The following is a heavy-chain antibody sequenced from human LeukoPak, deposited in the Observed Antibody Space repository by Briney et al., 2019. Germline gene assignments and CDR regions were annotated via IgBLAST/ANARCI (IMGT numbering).Heavy chain of an antibody. CDR2: ISYDGSNK. Sequence: PGRSLRLSCAASGFTFSSYAMHWVRQAPGKGLEWVAVISYDGSNKYYADSVKGRFTISRDNSKNTLYLQMNSLRAEDTAVYYCARDYGGHQVFDYWGQGTLVTVSS. J-gene: IGHJ4*02. CDR3: ARDYGGHQVFDY. V-gene: IGHV3-30-3*01. CDR1: GFTFSSYA. D-gene: IGHD4-23*01.